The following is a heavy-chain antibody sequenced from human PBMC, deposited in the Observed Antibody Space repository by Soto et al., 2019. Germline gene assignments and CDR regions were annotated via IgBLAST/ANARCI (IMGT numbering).Heavy chain of an antibody. J-gene: IGHJ6*02. CDR2: IYPGDSDT. CDR1: GYSFTSYW. D-gene: IGHD5-18*01. V-gene: IGHV5-51*01. Sequence: PGESLKISCKGSGYSFTSYWIGWVRQMPGKGLEWMGIIYPGDSDTRYSPSFQGQVTISADKSISTAYLQWSSLKASDTAMYYCARRGWVGTAMVTAYFYYGLEVWGQGTTVTVSS. CDR3: ARRGWVGTAMVTAYFYYGLEV.